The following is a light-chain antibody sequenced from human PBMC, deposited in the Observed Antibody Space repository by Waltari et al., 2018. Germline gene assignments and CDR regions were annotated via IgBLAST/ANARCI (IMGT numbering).Light chain of an antibody. J-gene: IGKJ1*01. V-gene: IGKV1-5*03. Sequence: DIQLTQSPTILSASVGDRVTLPCRASQSIGRWLALYQQKPGKAPDHLIYKASTLERGVPSRFSGSGSGTEFTLTITGLQPLDVATYYCQEYDSHWSFGQGTKVEIK. CDR1: QSIGRW. CDR3: QEYDSHWS. CDR2: KAS.